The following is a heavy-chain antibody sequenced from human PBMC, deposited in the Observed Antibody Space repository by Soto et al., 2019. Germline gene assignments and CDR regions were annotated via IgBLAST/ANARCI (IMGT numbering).Heavy chain of an antibody. J-gene: IGHJ4*02. CDR3: AKGPLWTGYFIV. D-gene: IGHD3-3*01. CDR1: GFTLNTYG. CDR2: ISYDGKIQ. V-gene: IGHV3-30*18. Sequence: PGGSLRLSCAASGFTLNTYGMHWVRQAPGKGLEWVAVISYDGKIQDYADSVKGRFTISADNYDNTLYLQMNSLRRDDTAVYYCAKGPLWTGYFIVWGQGTLVTVSS.